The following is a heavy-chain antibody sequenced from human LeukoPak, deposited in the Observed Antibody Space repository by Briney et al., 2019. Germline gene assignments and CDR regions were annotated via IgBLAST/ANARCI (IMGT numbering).Heavy chain of an antibody. Sequence: SETLSLTCTVSGVSISSYYWRWIRQPPGKGLEWVGYIYYRGGTNYNPSLESRVTISGDTSKNEFSLKLTSVTAADTAVYYCARGRLIVAPGVYYFEYWGQGTLVTVSS. CDR2: IYYRGGT. CDR1: GVSISSYY. CDR3: ARGRLIVAPGVYYFEY. D-gene: IGHD5-12*01. J-gene: IGHJ4*02. V-gene: IGHV4-59*08.